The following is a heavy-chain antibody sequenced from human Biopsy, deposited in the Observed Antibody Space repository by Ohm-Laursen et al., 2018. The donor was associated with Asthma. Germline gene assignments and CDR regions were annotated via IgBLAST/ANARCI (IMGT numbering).Heavy chain of an antibody. D-gene: IGHD4-17*01. J-gene: IGHJ4*02. V-gene: IGHV1-24*01. Sequence: ASVKVSCKISGYSLTDLSMHWVRQAPGQGLEWMGGHDHEEGGTVNARRFQGRVPMTEDTSTDTAYMELSSLSSDDTAVYYCASDFPKDYVRYNFQFWGQGTLVTVSS. CDR2: HDHEEGGT. CDR3: ASDFPKDYVRYNFQF. CDR1: GYSLTDLS.